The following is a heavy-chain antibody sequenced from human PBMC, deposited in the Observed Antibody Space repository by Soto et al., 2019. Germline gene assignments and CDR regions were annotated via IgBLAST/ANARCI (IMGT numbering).Heavy chain of an antibody. D-gene: IGHD3-9*01. CDR3: ARDLEETYYDILTGYTGGYYYGMDV. CDR2: ISYDGSNK. J-gene: IGHJ6*02. Sequence: GGSLRLSXAASGFTFSSYAMHWVRQAPGKGLEWVAVISYDGSNKYYADSVKGRFTISRDNSKNTLYLQMNSLRAEDTAVYYCARDLEETYYDILTGYTGGYYYGMDVWGQGTTVTVSS. CDR1: GFTFSSYA. V-gene: IGHV3-30-3*01.